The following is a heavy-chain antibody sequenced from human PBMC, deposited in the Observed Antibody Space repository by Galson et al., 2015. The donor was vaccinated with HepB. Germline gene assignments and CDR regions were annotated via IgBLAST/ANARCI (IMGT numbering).Heavy chain of an antibody. CDR1: GFTFSSYG. Sequence: SLRLSCAASGFTFSSYGMHWVRQAPGKGLEWVAVISYDGSNKYYADSVKGRFTISRDNSKDTLYLQMNSLRAEDTAVHYCAKDLDISAAAYYFDYWGQGTLVTVSS. D-gene: IGHD6-13*01. V-gene: IGHV3-30*18. J-gene: IGHJ4*02. CDR3: AKDLDISAAAYYFDY. CDR2: ISYDGSNK.